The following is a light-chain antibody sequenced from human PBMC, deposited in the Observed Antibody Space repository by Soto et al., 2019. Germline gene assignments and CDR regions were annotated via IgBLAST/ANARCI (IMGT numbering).Light chain of an antibody. J-gene: IGLJ2*01. CDR2: EVV. CDR3: NSYGGSSNVI. V-gene: IGLV2-8*01. CDR1: KNDIGVYDF. Sequence: QSALTQPPSASGSPGQSVTISCTGTKNDIGVYDFVSWYQHHPGKAPRLIIYEVVQRPSGVPDRFSGSKSGNTASLTVSGLQADDEADYYCNSYGGSSNVIFGGGTKVTVL.